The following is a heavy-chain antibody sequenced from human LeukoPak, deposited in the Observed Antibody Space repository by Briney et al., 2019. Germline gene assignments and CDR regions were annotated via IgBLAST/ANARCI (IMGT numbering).Heavy chain of an antibody. CDR3: ARGGDLWELPRFDY. D-gene: IGHD1-26*01. Sequence: GGSLRLSCAASGFTFSSYWMSWVRQAPGKGLVWVSRINGDGSNTSYADSVKGRFMISRDNAKNTLYLQMNSLRAEDTAVYYCARGGDLWELPRFDYWGQGTLVTVSS. CDR2: INGDGSNT. CDR1: GFTFSSYW. V-gene: IGHV3-74*01. J-gene: IGHJ4*02.